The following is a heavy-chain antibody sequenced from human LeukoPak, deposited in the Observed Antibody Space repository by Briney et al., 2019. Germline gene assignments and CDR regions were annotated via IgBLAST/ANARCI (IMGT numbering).Heavy chain of an antibody. J-gene: IGHJ4*02. CDR1: GGSFSGYY. Sequence: SETQSLTCAVYGGSFSGYYWSWIRQPPGKGLEWIGEINHSGSTNYNPSLKSRVTISVDTSKNQFSLKLSSVTAANTAVYYCARKQNYYFDYWGQGTLVAVSS. CDR3: ARKQNYYFDY. V-gene: IGHV4-34*01. CDR2: INHSGST. D-gene: IGHD1-7*01.